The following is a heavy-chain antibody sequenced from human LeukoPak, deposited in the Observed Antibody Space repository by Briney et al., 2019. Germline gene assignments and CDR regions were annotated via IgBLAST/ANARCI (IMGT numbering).Heavy chain of an antibody. Sequence: PSETLSLTCSVSGGSISSNNHHWDWIRQPPGSGLEWIGSMHHSGATYYNPSLQSRLTLSVDMSKNQFSLNLNSVTAADMAVYYCARRDNSFDSWGPGTLVPVSS. D-gene: IGHD5-24*01. CDR3: ARRDNSFDS. V-gene: IGHV4-39*01. CDR2: MHHSGAT. CDR1: GGSISSNNHH. J-gene: IGHJ4*02.